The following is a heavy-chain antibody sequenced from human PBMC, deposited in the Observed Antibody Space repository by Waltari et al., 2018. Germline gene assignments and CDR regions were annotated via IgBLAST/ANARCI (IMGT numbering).Heavy chain of an antibody. D-gene: IGHD5-12*01. CDR2: ISYAGTT. CDR3: ATYIGASVGTAAFDV. V-gene: IGHV4-39*01. Sequence: QLQLQESGPGQVKPSETLSLTCSVSGGSIDTPKHYWSWIRQPPGQGLEWIGTISYAGTTYTNPSLRSRLTMSRDTSKNQLSLTLGSTTAADTAVYYCATYIGASVGTAAFDVWGQGTMVTVSS. CDR1: GGSIDTPKHY. J-gene: IGHJ3*01.